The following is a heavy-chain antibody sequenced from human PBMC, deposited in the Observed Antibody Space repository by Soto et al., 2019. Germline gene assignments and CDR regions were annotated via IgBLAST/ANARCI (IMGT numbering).Heavy chain of an antibody. CDR3: AREAVTKTFDY. Sequence: QVQLVESGGGVVQPWRSLRLSCAASGFTFSSYGMHWVRQAPGKGLVWVAVIWYDGSNKYYADSVKGRFTISRDNSKNTLYLQMNSLRAEDTAVYYCAREAVTKTFDYWGQGTLVTVSS. CDR1: GFTFSSYG. J-gene: IGHJ4*02. V-gene: IGHV3-33*01. CDR2: IWYDGSNK. D-gene: IGHD3-10*01.